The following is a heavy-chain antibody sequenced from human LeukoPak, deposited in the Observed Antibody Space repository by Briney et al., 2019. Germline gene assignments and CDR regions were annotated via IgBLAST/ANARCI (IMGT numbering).Heavy chain of an antibody. CDR1: GGSISSYY. CDR2: IYYSGST. CDR3: ARDRGWMGYGDYYFDY. D-gene: IGHD4-17*01. V-gene: IGHV4-59*01. Sequence: SETLSLTRTVSGGSISSYYWSWIRHPPGKGLECIGYIYYSGSTNYNPPLKSRVTISVDTSKNQFSLKLSSVTAADTAVYYCARDRGWMGYGDYYFDYWGQGTLVTVSS. J-gene: IGHJ4*02.